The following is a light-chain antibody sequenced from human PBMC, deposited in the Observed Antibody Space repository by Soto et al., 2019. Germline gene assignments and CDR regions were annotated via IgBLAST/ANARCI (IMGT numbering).Light chain of an antibody. Sequence: EMVLTQSPATLSLSPGETATLSCKTSQGISRYLAWYQQRPGQAPRLLIYDASTRATGVPARFSGNGSRTDFTLTIARLEPEDFAINYCQQYGGVPYTFGQGTKLEIK. CDR2: DAS. V-gene: IGKV3D-11*01. CDR3: QQYGGVPYT. J-gene: IGKJ2*01. CDR1: QGISRY.